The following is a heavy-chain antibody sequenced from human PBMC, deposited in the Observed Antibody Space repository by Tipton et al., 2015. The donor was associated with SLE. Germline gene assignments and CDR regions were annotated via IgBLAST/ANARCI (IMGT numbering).Heavy chain of an antibody. CDR3: ARAEAAGPGYGMDV. Sequence: SLRLSCAASGFTFDDYAMHWVRQAPGKGLEWVSGISWNSGSIGYADSVKGRFTISRDNAKNSLYLQMNSLRAEDTAVYYCARAEAAGPGYGMDVWGQGTTVTVSS. V-gene: IGHV3-9*01. CDR2: ISWNSGSI. CDR1: GFTFDDYA. D-gene: IGHD6-13*01. J-gene: IGHJ6*02.